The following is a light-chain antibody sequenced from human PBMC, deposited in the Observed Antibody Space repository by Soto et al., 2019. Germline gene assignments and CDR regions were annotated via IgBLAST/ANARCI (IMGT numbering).Light chain of an antibody. CDR1: SSNIGSNT. CDR2: SNN. J-gene: IGLJ3*02. V-gene: IGLV1-44*01. Sequence: QSVLTQPPSASGTPGQRVTISCSGSSSNIGSNTVNWYQQHPGTAPKLLIYSNNQRPSGVPDRFSGSKSGTSASLAISGLQSEDEADYYCAAWDDSLDGWVFGGWTKLTVL. CDR3: AAWDDSLDGWV.